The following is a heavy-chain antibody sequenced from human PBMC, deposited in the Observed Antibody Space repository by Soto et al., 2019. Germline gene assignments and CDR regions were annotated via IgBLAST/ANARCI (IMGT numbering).Heavy chain of an antibody. CDR3: ARVRREYDNSGPVDY. V-gene: IGHV4-30-2*01. J-gene: IGHJ4*02. Sequence: SETLSLTCAVSGGSISSGDYSWNWIRQPPGKGLEWIGYIYYGGSTYYNPSLQSRVTMSVDRSRNQLSLKLNSVTAADTAVYYCARVRREYDNSGPVDYWGQGTLVTVSS. D-gene: IGHD3-22*01. CDR2: IYYGGST. CDR1: GGSISSGDYS.